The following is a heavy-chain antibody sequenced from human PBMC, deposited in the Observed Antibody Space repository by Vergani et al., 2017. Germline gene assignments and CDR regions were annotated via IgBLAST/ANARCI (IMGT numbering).Heavy chain of an antibody. D-gene: IGHD3-22*01. CDR3: AKGKLSSGYYYYYYGMDV. V-gene: IGHV1-24*01. CDR1: GYTLTELS. Sequence: QVQLVQSGAEVKKPGASVKVSCKVSGYTLTELSMHWVRQAPGKGLEWMGGFDPEDGETIYAQKFQGRVTMTEDTSTDTAYMELNSLRAEDTAVYYCAKGKLSSGYYYYYYGMDVWGQGTTVTVSS. J-gene: IGHJ6*02. CDR2: FDPEDGET.